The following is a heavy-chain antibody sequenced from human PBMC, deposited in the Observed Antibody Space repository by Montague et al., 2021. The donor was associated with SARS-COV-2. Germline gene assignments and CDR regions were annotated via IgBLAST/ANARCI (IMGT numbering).Heavy chain of an antibody. V-gene: IGHV4-39*07. CDR3: ASPKEGSGYYRPFDY. J-gene: IGHJ4*02. Sequence: IYYTGGAFYNPSLMSRVTKSFDTSKNQISLNLASVTAADTAVYYCASPKEGSGYYRPFDYWGQGILVTVSS. D-gene: IGHD3-22*01. CDR2: IYYTGGA.